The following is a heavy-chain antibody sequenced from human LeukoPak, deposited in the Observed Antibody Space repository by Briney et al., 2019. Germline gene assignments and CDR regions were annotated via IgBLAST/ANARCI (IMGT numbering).Heavy chain of an antibody. V-gene: IGHV4-30-4*08. D-gene: IGHD6-19*01. Sequence: SQTLSLTCTVSGGSISSGDYYWSWIRQPPGKGLEWIGEINHSGSTNYNPSLKSRVTISVDTSKNQFSLKLSSVTAADTAVYYCARAFVAGYNYYYYMDVWGKGTTVTVSS. CDR2: INHSGST. CDR1: GGSISSGDYY. CDR3: ARAFVAGYNYYYYMDV. J-gene: IGHJ6*03.